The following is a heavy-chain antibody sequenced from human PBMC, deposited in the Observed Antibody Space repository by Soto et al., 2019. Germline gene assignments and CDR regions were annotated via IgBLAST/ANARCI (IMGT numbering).Heavy chain of an antibody. CDR3: AKAVERRSYYYAMDV. Sequence: EVQLVESGGGLVQPGRSLRLSCAASGITFDDYAMYWVRQAPGKGLEWVSRINWNSGSIGYADSVKGRFTISRDNAMTSLYLQMNSLGAEDTALYYCAKAVERRSYYYAMDVWGQGTTVTVSS. D-gene: IGHD1-1*01. CDR1: GITFDDYA. J-gene: IGHJ6*02. CDR2: INWNSGSI. V-gene: IGHV3-9*01.